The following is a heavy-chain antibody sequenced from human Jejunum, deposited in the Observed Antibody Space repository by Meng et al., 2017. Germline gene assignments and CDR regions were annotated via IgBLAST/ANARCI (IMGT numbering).Heavy chain of an antibody. Sequence: QVALVQSGAEVKKPVASMKVSCKASGYPFDRFGVSWIRQAPGQGLEWVGWISAYTGKTDYAQKFQGRVLMTAETSTTTVYMELTSLTSDDTAVYYCARDKYAYALGYFDYWGQGTLVTVSS. D-gene: IGHD2-2*01. CDR3: ARDKYAYALGYFDY. J-gene: IGHJ4*02. CDR1: GYPFDRFG. V-gene: IGHV1-18*01. CDR2: ISAYTGKT.